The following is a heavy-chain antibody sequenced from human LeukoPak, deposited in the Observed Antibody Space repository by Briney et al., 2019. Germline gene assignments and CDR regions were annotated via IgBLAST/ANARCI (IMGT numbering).Heavy chain of an antibody. CDR3: AALWDTRGGYFDY. V-gene: IGHV1-58*02. CDR2: IVVGSGNT. Sequence: SVKVSCKASGFTFTSSAMQWVRQARGQRLEWIGWIVVGSGNTNYAQKFQERVTITRDMSTSTAYMELSSLSSEDTAVYYCAALWDTRGGYFDYWGQGTLVTVSS. CDR1: GFTFTSSA. J-gene: IGHJ4*02. D-gene: IGHD3-10*01.